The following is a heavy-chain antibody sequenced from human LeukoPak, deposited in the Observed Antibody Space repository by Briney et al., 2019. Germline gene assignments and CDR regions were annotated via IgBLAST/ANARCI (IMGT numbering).Heavy chain of an antibody. CDR2: IRYDASDK. V-gene: IGHV3-30*02. Sequence: GGSLRLSCAASGFTFSRHGMHWVRQAPGKGLEWVAFIRYDASDKYYADSVKGRFTISRDNSKNTLYLQMNSLRPEDTAVYYCARGLYGSGTYASDYWGQGTLVTVSS. D-gene: IGHD3-10*01. J-gene: IGHJ4*02. CDR3: ARGLYGSGTYASDY. CDR1: GFTFSRHG.